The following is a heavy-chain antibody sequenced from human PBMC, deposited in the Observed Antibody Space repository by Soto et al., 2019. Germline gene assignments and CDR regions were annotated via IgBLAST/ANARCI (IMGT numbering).Heavy chain of an antibody. CDR1: GFTFSSYW. CDR2: INSDGSTI. Sequence: GGSLRLSCAASGFTFSSYWMHWVRQAPGKGLVWVSRINSDGSTIYYADSVKGRFTVSRDNAKNSLYLQMNSLRAEDTAVYYCARVYGDYTLPWGQGTLVTVSS. J-gene: IGHJ5*02. CDR3: ARVYGDYTLP. V-gene: IGHV3-74*01. D-gene: IGHD4-17*01.